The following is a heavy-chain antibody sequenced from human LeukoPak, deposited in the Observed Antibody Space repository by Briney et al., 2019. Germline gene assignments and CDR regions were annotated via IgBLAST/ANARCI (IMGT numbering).Heavy chain of an antibody. CDR2: ISYDGSNK. CDR1: RFTFSSFG. J-gene: IGHJ1*01. Sequence: GGSLRLSCAASRFTFSSFGMQWVRHARGKGPVWVAVISYDGSNKYYADSVKGRFTIPRDNCKNTLYLQMNSLRAEDTAVYYCAKGRYYGSGNSFAYFQHWGQGTLVTVSS. CDR3: AKGRYYGSGNSFAYFQH. V-gene: IGHV3-30*18. D-gene: IGHD3-10*01.